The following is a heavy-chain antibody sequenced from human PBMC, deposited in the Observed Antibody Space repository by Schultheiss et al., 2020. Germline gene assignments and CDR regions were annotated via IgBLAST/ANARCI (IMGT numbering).Heavy chain of an antibody. Sequence: SLKISCAASGFTFSTYVIHWVRQAPGKGLEWVAFISYDGSNKYYADSVKGRFTISRDNSKNTLYLQMNSLRVEDTAVYHCAKDWYSSGWYIQYYYYGMDVWGQGTSVTVSS. CDR3: AKDWYSSGWYIQYYYYGMDV. CDR2: ISYDGSNK. D-gene: IGHD6-19*01. V-gene: IGHV3-30*18. CDR1: GFTFSTYV. J-gene: IGHJ6*02.